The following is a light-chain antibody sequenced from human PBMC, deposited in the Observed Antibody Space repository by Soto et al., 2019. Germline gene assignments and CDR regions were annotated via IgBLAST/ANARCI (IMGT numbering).Light chain of an antibody. CDR1: SSDVGGYNY. Sequence: QSALTQPASVSGSPGQSITISCTGTSSDVGGYNYVSWYQQHPGKAPKLMIYDVSNRPSGVSNRFSGSKSGNTASLTISGLQAGDEADYYCSSYTSSSKVFGTGTRSPS. CDR2: DVS. J-gene: IGLJ1*01. CDR3: SSYTSSSKV. V-gene: IGLV2-14*01.